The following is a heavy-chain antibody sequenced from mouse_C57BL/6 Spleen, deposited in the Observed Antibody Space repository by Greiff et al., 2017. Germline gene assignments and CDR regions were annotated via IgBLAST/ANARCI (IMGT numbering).Heavy chain of an antibody. CDR1: GYTFTSYW. D-gene: IGHD3-2*02. V-gene: IGHV1-61*01. J-gene: IGHJ2*01. CDR3: ARCTQATGYYFDY. Sequence: QVQLQQPGAELVRPGSSVKLSCKASGYTFTSYWMDWVKQRPGQGLEWIGNIYPSDSETHYNQKFKDKATLTVDKSSSTAYMQLSSPTSEDSAVYYCARCTQATGYYFDYWGQGTTLTVSS. CDR2: IYPSDSET.